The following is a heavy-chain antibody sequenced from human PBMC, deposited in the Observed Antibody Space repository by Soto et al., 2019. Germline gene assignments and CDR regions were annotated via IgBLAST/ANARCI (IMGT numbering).Heavy chain of an antibody. CDR1: VGNFSSYT. CDR3: ARVWPKQWLVTWFDP. CDR2: IIPILGIA. V-gene: IGHV1-69*02. D-gene: IGHD6-19*01. Sequence: QVQLVQSGAEVKKTGSSVKVSCKASVGNFSSYTISWVRQAPGQGLEWMGRIIPILGIANYAHKFQGRVTITADKSTRTAYMELSSLRSEDTAVYYCARVWPKQWLVTWFDPWGQGTLVTVSS. J-gene: IGHJ5*02.